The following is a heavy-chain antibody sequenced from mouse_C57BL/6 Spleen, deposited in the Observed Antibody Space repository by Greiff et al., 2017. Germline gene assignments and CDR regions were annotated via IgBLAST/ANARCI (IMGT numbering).Heavy chain of an antibody. Sequence: EVQRVESGPELVKPGDSVKISCKASGYSFTGYFMNWVMQSHGKSLEWIGRINPYNGDTFYNQKFKGKATLTVDKSSSTAHMELRSLTSEDSAVYYCARSRGDYDVYAMDYWGQGTSVTVSS. J-gene: IGHJ4*01. CDR3: ARSRGDYDVYAMDY. D-gene: IGHD2-4*01. V-gene: IGHV1-20*01. CDR1: GYSFTGYF. CDR2: INPYNGDT.